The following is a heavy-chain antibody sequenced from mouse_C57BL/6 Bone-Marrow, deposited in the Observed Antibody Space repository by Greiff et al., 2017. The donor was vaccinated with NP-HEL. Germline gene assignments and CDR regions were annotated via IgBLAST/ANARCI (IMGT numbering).Heavy chain of an antibody. CDR1: GFTFSSYA. CDR2: ISDGGSYT. J-gene: IGHJ2*01. D-gene: IGHD1-1*01. V-gene: IGHV5-4*01. Sequence: EVMLVESGGGLVKPGGSLKLSCAASGFTFSSYAMSWVRQTPEKRLEWVATISDGGSYTYYPDNVKGRFPISRDNAKNNLYLQMSHLKSEDTAMYYCARELLLLRSFYFDDWGQGTTLTVSS. CDR3: ARELLLLRSFYFDD.